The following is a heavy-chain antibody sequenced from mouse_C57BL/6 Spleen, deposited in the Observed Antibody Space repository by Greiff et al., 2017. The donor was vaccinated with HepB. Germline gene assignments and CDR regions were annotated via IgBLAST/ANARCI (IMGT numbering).Heavy chain of an antibody. V-gene: IGHV5-9-1*02. J-gene: IGHJ4*01. CDR2: ISSGGDYI. D-gene: IGHD1-2*01. CDR1: GFTFSSYA. CDR3: TRDRALLRNYYAMDY. Sequence: EVKLVESGEGLVKPGGSLKLSCAASGFTFSSYAMSWVRQTPEKRLEWVAYISSGGDYIYYADTVKGRFTISRDNARNTLYLQMSSLKSEDTAMYYCTRDRALLRNYYAMDYWGQGTSVTVSS.